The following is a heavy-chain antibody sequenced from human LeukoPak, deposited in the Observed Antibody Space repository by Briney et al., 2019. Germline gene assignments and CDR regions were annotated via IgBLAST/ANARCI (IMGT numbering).Heavy chain of an antibody. CDR3: AKEGESGYHYDY. D-gene: IGHD3-3*01. J-gene: IGHJ4*02. V-gene: IGHV3-30*02. CDR2: IWYDGSNK. CDR1: GFTFSSYG. Sequence: GGSLRLSCAASGFTFSSYGMHWVRQAPGKGLEWVAVIWYDGSNKYYADSMKGRFTISRDNSKTTVYLQMNNLTAEDTAVYYCAKEGESGYHYDYWGQGTLVTVSS.